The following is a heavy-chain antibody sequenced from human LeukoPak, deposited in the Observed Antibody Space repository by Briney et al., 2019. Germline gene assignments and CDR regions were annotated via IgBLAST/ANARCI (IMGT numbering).Heavy chain of an antibody. CDR3: ARLPQWSGYYYYYYGMDV. J-gene: IGHJ6*02. V-gene: IGHV4-34*01. Sequence: SETLSLTCAVYGGSFSGYYWSWIRQPPGKGLEWIGEINHSGSTNYNPSLKSRVTISVDTSKNQFSLKLSSVTAADTAVYYCARLPQWSGYYYYYYGMDVWGQGTTVTVSS. CDR1: GGSFSGYY. CDR2: INHSGST. D-gene: IGHD3-3*01.